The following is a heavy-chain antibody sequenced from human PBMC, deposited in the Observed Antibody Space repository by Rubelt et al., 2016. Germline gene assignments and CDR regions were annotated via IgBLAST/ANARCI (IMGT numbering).Heavy chain of an antibody. D-gene: IGHD5-12*01. CDR1: GYTFTSYG. V-gene: IGHV1-18*01. CDR3: ARVSGYDPFYYYGMDV. J-gene: IGHJ6*02. CDR2: ISAYNGNT. Sequence: QVQLVQSGAEVKKPGASVKVSCKASGYTFTSYGISWVRQAPGQGLEWMGWISAYNGNTNYAQKLQGRVTRTTATSTSTAYMELRSLRSDDTAVYYCARVSGYDPFYYYGMDVWGQGTTVTVSS.